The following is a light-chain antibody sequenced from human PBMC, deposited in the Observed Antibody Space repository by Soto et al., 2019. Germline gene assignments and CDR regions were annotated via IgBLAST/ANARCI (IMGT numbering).Light chain of an antibody. CDR3: AAWSDSLNGYV. Sequence: QSVLTQPPSASGAPGQMVTISCSGGTSNIARNTVNWYQQLPGTAPKLLIFNNNQRPSGVPDRFSGSKSGTSASLAISGLQSEDEADYYCAAWSDSLNGYVFGAGTQLTVL. V-gene: IGLV1-44*01. CDR2: NNN. CDR1: TSNIARNT. J-gene: IGLJ1*01.